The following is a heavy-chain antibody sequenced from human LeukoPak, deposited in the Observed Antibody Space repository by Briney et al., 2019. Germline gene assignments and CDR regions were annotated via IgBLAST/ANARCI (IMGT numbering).Heavy chain of an antibody. CDR1: GFTFSRYT. CDR2: IIDSGDST. D-gene: IGHD5-18*01. J-gene: IGHJ4*02. Sequence: TGGSLRLSCAASGFTFSRYTMSWVRQAPGKGLEWVSAIIDSGDSTYYTDSVKGRFSISRDNSKNTLFLQMNSLRVEDTAVYYCVSPGYSFGYFDNWGQGTLVTVSS. V-gene: IGHV3-23*01. CDR3: VSPGYSFGYFDN.